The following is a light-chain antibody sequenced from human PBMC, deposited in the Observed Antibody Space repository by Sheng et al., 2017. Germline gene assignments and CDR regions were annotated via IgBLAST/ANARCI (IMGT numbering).Light chain of an antibody. J-gene: IGLJ1*01. Sequence: QAVLTQPPSASGTPGQRVTISCSGSNSNIGNDNVYWYQQLPGTAPKLXIYNDNQRPSGVPDRFSGSKSGTSASLAISGLRSEDEADYYCAGWDAGLSGYVFGAGTKVTVL. CDR3: AGWDAGLSGYV. CDR1: NSNIGNDN. V-gene: IGLV1-47*02. CDR2: NDN.